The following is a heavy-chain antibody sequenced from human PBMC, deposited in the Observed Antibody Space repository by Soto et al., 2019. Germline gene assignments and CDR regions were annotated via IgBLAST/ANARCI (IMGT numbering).Heavy chain of an antibody. CDR2: VFHTGGT. CDR3: ARVFSSGRGWMYYFDF. V-gene: IGHV4-4*02. CDR1: SDSIAGENW. Sequence: QVQLQESGPGLVKPSETLSLTCTVSSDSIAGENWWSWVRQPPGLGLEWIGEVFHTGGTNYNPSPKRRVTMEVDKSKNQFSLQLISPAAADTAVYYCARVFSSGRGWMYYFDFWGQGTLVSVSS. J-gene: IGHJ4*02. D-gene: IGHD2-2*03.